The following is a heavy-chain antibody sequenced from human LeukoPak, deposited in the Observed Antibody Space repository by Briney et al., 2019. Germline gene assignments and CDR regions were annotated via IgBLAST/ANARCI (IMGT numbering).Heavy chain of an antibody. CDR2: ISYDGSNK. CDR1: GFTFSSYA. V-gene: IGHV3-30*04. Sequence: GGSLRLSCAASGFTFSSYAMHWVRQAPGKGLEWVAVISYDGSNKYYADSVKRRFTISRDNSKNTLYLQMNSLRAEDTAVYYCEREGSSWYYFDYWGQGTLVTVSS. D-gene: IGHD6-13*01. CDR3: EREGSSWYYFDY. J-gene: IGHJ4*02.